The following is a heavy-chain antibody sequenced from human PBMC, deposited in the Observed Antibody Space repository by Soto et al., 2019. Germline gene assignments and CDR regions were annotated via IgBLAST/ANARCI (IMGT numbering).Heavy chain of an antibody. D-gene: IGHD3-3*01. CDR3: ARYGINDFWSGYYSY. Sequence: ASVKISCKASGYTFTSYGISWVRQAPGQGLEWMGWISAYNGNTNYAQKLQDRVTMTTDTSTSTAYMELRSLRSDDTAVYYCARYGINDFWSGYYSYWGQGTLVTXSS. J-gene: IGHJ4*02. CDR1: GYTFTSYG. CDR2: ISAYNGNT. V-gene: IGHV1-18*01.